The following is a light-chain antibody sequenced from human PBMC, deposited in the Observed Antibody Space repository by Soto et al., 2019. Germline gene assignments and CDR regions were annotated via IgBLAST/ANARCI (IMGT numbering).Light chain of an antibody. Sequence: EIVMTQSPATLSVSPVERATLSCMASQSVSSSYLAWYQQKPGQTPRLLIYGASNRATGIPDRFSGSGSGTDFTLTISRLEPEDFAVYYCHQYGKSPWTFGQGTKVDIK. CDR3: HQYGKSPWT. CDR2: GAS. J-gene: IGKJ1*01. V-gene: IGKV3-20*01. CDR1: QSVSSSY.